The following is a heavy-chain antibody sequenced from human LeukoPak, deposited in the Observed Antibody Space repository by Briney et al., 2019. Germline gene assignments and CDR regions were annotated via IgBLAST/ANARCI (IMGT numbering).Heavy chain of an antibody. CDR3: AKGYSYGNYYFDY. CDR1: GFTFSSYS. D-gene: IGHD5-18*01. CDR2: ISSSSSYI. Sequence: PGGSLRLSCAASGFTFSSYSMNWVRQAPGKGLEWVSSISSSSSYIYYADSVKGRFTISRDNAKNSLYLQMNSLRAEDTAVYYCAKGYSYGNYYFDYWGQGTLVTVSS. V-gene: IGHV3-21*01. J-gene: IGHJ4*02.